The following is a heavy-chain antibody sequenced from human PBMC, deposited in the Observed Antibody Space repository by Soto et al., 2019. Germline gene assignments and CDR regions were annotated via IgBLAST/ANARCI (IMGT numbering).Heavy chain of an antibody. D-gene: IGHD2-15*01. Sequence: QVQLVQSGAEVKKPGASVKVSCKPSGIPFTGYYIHWLRQAPGQGFEWLGYINPDTAYTSYGQKFQGRVTMTRDTSISTASMELSRLTSDDTAVYYCVKEHRFCSGGSCSLDYWGQGTLVIVSS. V-gene: IGHV1-2*02. J-gene: IGHJ4*02. CDR3: VKEHRFCSGGSCSLDY. CDR2: INPDTAYT. CDR1: GIPFTGYY.